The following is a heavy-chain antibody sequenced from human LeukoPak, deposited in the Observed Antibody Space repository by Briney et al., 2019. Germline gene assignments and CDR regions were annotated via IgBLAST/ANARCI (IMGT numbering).Heavy chain of an antibody. D-gene: IGHD4-11*01. CDR1: GVSISSNY. Sequence: SSQTLSLTCTVSGVSISSNYWSWIRQPPGKGLEWNGLEWIGYIHANGDTKYNPSLNSRVTISLDSSGSQLSLNLTAADTALYFCAGYDHSNYLAYWGQGILVTVSS. CDR3: AGYDHSNYLAY. CDR2: IHANGDT. V-gene: IGHV4-4*08. J-gene: IGHJ4*02.